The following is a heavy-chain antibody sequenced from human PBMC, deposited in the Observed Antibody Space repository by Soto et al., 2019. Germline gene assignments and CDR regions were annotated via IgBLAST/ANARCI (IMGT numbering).Heavy chain of an antibody. CDR2: MNPNSGNT. CDR3: TRAYGAETFAF. CDR1: GYTFNNYD. V-gene: IGHV1-8*02. D-gene: IGHD3-10*01. Sequence: ASVKVSCKASGYTFNNYDIHWVRQAPGHGLEWMGWMNPNSGNTGYAQNFRGRVTMTQNTAIGTAYMELSSLRSDDTATYYCTRAYGAETFAFWGQGTRVTVSS. J-gene: IGHJ4*02.